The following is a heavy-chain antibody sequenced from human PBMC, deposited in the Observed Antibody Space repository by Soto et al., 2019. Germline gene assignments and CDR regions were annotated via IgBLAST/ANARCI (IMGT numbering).Heavy chain of an antibody. CDR3: ARRYGGNLDY. V-gene: IGHV4-59*08. D-gene: IGHD1-26*01. CDR2: IYYSGST. CDR1: NGSIMSYY. Sequence: SETLSVTCTVSNGSIMSYYWSWIRQPPGKGLEWIGYIYYSGSTNYNPSLKSRVTISVDTSKNQFSLKLSSVTAADTAVYYCARRYGGNLDYWGQGTLVTVS. J-gene: IGHJ4*02.